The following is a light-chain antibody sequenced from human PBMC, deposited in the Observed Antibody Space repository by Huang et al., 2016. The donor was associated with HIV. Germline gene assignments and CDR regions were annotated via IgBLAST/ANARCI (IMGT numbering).Light chain of an antibody. J-gene: IGKJ4*01. CDR3: QQYDSSPLT. Sequence: VLTQSPGTLSLSPGERAALSCRARQSLKYNYLAWYQQKPGQAPRLLISCSSIRATGSPDRFSGSGAGNDFTLTITRLEPEDFAVYHCQQYDSSPLTFGGGTKVEIK. CDR2: CSS. V-gene: IGKV3-20*01. CDR1: QSLKYNY.